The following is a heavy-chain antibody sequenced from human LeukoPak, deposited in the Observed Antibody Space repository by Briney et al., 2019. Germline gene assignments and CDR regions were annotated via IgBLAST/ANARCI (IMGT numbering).Heavy chain of an antibody. D-gene: IGHD2-2*01. CDR2: IYYSGST. V-gene: IGHV4-59*11. CDR3: ARVGEYCSSTSCYDIFDY. Sequence: KPSETLSLTCTVSGGSISSHYWSWIRQPPGKGLEWIGYIYYSGSTNYNPSLKSRVTISVDTSKNQFTLKLSSVTAADTAVYYCARVGEYCSSTSCYDIFDYWGQGTLVTVSS. CDR1: GGSISSHY. J-gene: IGHJ4*02.